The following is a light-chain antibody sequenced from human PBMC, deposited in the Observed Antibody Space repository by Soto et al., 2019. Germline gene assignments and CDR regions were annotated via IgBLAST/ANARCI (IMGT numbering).Light chain of an antibody. CDR1: QTISKS. J-gene: IGKJ1*01. CDR3: QQYKIWPPA. CDR2: DAS. V-gene: IGKV3-15*01. Sequence: EIVMTQSPATLSVSPGEGANLSCRASQTISKSLAWYQQKPGQAPRLLIYDASALPTDIPTRFSGSGYGTEFTLTISSLQSEDFAFYFCQQYKIWPPAFGQGTKVEMK.